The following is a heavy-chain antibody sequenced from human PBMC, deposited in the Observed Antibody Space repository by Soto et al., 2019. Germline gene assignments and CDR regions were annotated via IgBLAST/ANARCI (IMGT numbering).Heavy chain of an antibody. Sequence: QVQLVESGGGVVQPGRSPRLSCAASGFTFHSFPMHWVRQSPGKGLEWVALISYDGTNEYYADSVKGRFTISRDNSKSTLYLQMNSLRTDDTALYYCARDPRETTYYLDYWGQGTLVTVSS. V-gene: IGHV3-30-3*01. CDR3: ARDPRETTYYLDY. CDR2: ISYDGTNE. J-gene: IGHJ4*02. D-gene: IGHD1-1*01. CDR1: GFTFHSFP.